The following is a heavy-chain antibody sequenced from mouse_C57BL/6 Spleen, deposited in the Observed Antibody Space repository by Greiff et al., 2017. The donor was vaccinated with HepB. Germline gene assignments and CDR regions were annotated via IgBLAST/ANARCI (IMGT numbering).Heavy chain of an antibody. V-gene: IGHV1-15*01. J-gene: IGHJ2*01. CDR1: GYTFTDYE. CDR3: TRSRSIYDGYYGY. Sequence: VQLQQSGAELVRPGASVTLSCKASGYTFTDYEMHWVKQTPVHGLEWIGAIDPETGGTAYNQKFKGKAILTADKSSSTAYMELRSLTSEDSAVYYCTRSRSIYDGYYGYWGQGTTLTVSS. CDR2: IDPETGGT. D-gene: IGHD2-3*01.